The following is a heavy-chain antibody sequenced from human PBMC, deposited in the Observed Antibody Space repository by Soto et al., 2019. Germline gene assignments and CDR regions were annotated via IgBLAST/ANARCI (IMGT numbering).Heavy chain of an antibody. D-gene: IGHD6-13*01. CDR1: GGTFSSYA. V-gene: IGHV1-69*06. CDR2: IIPIFGTA. Sequence: QVQLVQSGAEVKKPGYSVKVSCKASGGTFSSYAISWVRQAPGQGREWMGGIIPIFGTANYAQKFQVRVTITADKSPSTAYMELSSLRSEDTAVYYCARDPSSYSNSSSWYWGDYYYYYGMDVWGQWTTVTVSS. J-gene: IGHJ6*02. CDR3: ARDPSSYSNSSSWYWGDYYYYYGMDV.